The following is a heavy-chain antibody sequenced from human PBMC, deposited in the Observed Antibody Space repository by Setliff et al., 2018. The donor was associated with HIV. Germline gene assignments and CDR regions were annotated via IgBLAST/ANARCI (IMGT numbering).Heavy chain of an antibody. Sequence: SETLSLTCTVSRDSINGHWWSWIRQPPGKGLEWTGSIHYSGITHYNPSLKSRLTMSVDTSKNQVSLKLTSVTAADTAVYYCARDQPQDYDSLTGYYTGRYFDYWGRGTLVTVSS. J-gene: IGHJ4*02. CDR2: IHYSGIT. CDR3: ARDQPQDYDSLTGYYTGRYFDY. CDR1: RDSINGHW. V-gene: IGHV4-59*11. D-gene: IGHD3-9*01.